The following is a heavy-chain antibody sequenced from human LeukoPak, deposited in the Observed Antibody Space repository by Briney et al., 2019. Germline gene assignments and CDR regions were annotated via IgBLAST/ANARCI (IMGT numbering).Heavy chain of an antibody. CDR1: GGSISSYY. D-gene: IGHD6-19*01. V-gene: IGHV4-59*01. CDR2: IYYSGST. J-gene: IGHJ5*02. Sequence: SETLSLTCTVSGGSISSYYWSWIRQPPGKGLEWIGYIYYSGSTNYNPSLKSRVTISVDTSKNQFSLKLSSVTAADTAVYYCARDPSGWYSWFDLWGQGTLVTVSS. CDR3: ARDPSGWYSWFDL.